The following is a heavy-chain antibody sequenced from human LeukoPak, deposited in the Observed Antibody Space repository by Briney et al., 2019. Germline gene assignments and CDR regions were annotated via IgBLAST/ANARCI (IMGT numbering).Heavy chain of an antibody. J-gene: IGHJ6*03. CDR2: IYTSGST. CDR3: ARDFPTGYYYYYMDV. V-gene: IGHV4-4*07. CDR1: GGSISSYY. D-gene: IGHD4-17*01. Sequence: PSETLSLTCTVSGGSISSYYWSWIRQPAGKGLEWIGRIYTSGSTNYNPSLKSRVTMSVDTSKNQFSLKLSSVTAAGTAVYYCARDFPTGYYYYYMDVWGKGTTVTISS.